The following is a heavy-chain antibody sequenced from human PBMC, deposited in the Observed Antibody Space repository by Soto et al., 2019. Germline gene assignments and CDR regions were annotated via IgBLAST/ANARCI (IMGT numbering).Heavy chain of an antibody. CDR3: ARDSRAEAGNRRYYFDY. D-gene: IGHD6-13*01. CDR2: IYHTGNT. J-gene: IGHJ4*02. Sequence: SETLSLTCAVSGGSISSSSWWSWVRQPPGKGLEWIGEIYHTGNTNYNPSLESRVTISVDKSKNQFSLNLNSVTAADTAVYYCARDSRAEAGNRRYYFDYWGQGTLVTVSS. CDR1: GGSISSSSW. V-gene: IGHV4-4*02.